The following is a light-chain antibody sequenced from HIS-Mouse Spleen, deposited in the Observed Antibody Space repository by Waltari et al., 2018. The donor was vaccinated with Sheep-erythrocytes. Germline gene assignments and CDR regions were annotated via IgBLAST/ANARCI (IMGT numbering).Light chain of an antibody. J-gene: IGLJ3*02. Sequence: QSALTQPASVSGSPGQSITISCTGTSSDVGSYNLVSWYQQHPGKAPKLMIYEGSKRPSGLSNRFSGSKSGNTASLTISGLQAADEADYYCCSYAGSSTWVFGGGTKLTVL. CDR1: SSDVGSYNL. CDR2: EGS. V-gene: IGLV2-23*01. CDR3: CSYAGSSTWV.